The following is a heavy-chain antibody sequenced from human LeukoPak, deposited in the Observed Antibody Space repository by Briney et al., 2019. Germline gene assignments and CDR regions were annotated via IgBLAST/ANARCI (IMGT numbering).Heavy chain of an antibody. CDR3: AKDALQKIAAATNRFDP. CDR1: GGSVSSGSYY. CDR2: IYTSGST. V-gene: IGHV4-61*02. D-gene: IGHD6-13*01. Sequence: SQTLSLTCTVSGGSVSSGSYYWSWIRQPAGKGLEWIGRIYTSGSTNYNPSLKSRVTMSVDTSKNQFSLSLSSVTAADTAVYYLAKDALQKIAAATNRFDPWGQGTLVNVSS. J-gene: IGHJ5*02.